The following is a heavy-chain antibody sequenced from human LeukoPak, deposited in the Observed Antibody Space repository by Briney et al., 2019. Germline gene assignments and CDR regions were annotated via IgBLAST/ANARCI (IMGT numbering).Heavy chain of an antibody. V-gene: IGHV1-2*02. D-gene: IGHD3-10*01. Sequence: ASVKVSCKASGYTFTDYFMHWVRQAPGQGLEWMSWINPNSGGTNYAQRFQGRVTITRDTSISTVYMELSRLTSDDTAVYYCARGDGSGRYCIEYWGQGTPVAVAS. J-gene: IGHJ4*02. CDR3: ARGDGSGRYCIEY. CDR1: GYTFTDYF. CDR2: INPNSGGT.